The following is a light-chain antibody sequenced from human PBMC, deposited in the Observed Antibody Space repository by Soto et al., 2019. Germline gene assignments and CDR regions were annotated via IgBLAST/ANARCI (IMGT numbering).Light chain of an antibody. V-gene: IGLV2-23*01. Sequence: QSALTQPASVSGSPGQSITISCTGTSSEVGSYNLVSWYQQHPGKAPKLMIYEGSKRPSGVSNRFSGSKPGNTASLTISGLQAEDEADYYCCSYAGSSTSYVFGTGTKVTVL. CDR3: CSYAGSSTSYV. J-gene: IGLJ1*01. CDR2: EGS. CDR1: SSEVGSYNL.